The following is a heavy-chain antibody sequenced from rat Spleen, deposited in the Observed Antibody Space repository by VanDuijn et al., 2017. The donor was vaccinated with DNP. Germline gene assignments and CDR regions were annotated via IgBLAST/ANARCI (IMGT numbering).Heavy chain of an antibody. Sequence: EVKLVESGGGLVQPGRSLKLSCVASGFNFNDYWMGWVRQAPGKGLEWIGEINKDSGTIIYSPSFKDKSTISRDNAQNTLYLQMNKLGAEYTAIYYRAKGPNYGGWSDYFDYWGQGVMVTVSS. CDR3: AKGPNYGGWSDYFDY. J-gene: IGHJ2*01. CDR1: GFNFNDYW. CDR2: INKDSGTI. D-gene: IGHD1-11*01. V-gene: IGHV4-2*01.